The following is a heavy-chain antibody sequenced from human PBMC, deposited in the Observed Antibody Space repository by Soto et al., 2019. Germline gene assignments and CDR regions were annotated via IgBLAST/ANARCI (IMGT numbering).Heavy chain of an antibody. CDR3: AKEHGRQWLTTHWYFDL. CDR1: GFTFSSYG. Sequence: QVQLVESGGGVVQPGRSLRLSCAASGFTFSSYGMHWVRQAPGKGLEWVAVISYDGSNKYYADSVKGRFTISRDNSKNTLYLQMNRLRAEDTAVYYCAKEHGRQWLTTHWYFDLWGRGTLVTVSS. J-gene: IGHJ2*01. CDR2: ISYDGSNK. V-gene: IGHV3-30*18. D-gene: IGHD6-19*01.